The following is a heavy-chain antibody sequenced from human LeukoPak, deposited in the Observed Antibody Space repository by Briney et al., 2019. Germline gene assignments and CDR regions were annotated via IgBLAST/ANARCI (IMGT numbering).Heavy chain of an antibody. Sequence: KPSETLSLTCSVSNGSISSCFWNWVRLPPGKGMEWIGYIYYSGSTNYNPSLKSRVTISLDTSKNQFSLKVSSVTAADTAVYYCARGGMRYYDSSGHDYWGQGTLVTVSS. V-gene: IGHV4-59*01. CDR1: NGSISSCF. D-gene: IGHD3-22*01. J-gene: IGHJ4*02. CDR3: ARGGMRYYDSSGHDY. CDR2: IYYSGST.